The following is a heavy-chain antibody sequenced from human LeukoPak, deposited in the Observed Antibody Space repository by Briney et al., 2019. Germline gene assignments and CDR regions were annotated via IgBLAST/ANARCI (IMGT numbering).Heavy chain of an antibody. D-gene: IGHD4-23*01. CDR3: ARQGSQYGGSDY. Sequence: GASLKISCKGSGYSFTDYWIAWVRQMPGKRLEYMGINYPGDSDTRYSPSFQGQVTISADKSITTAYLQRNSLKASDTAIYFCARQGSQYGGSDYWGQGTLVTVSS. V-gene: IGHV5-51*01. J-gene: IGHJ4*02. CDR2: NYPGDSDT. CDR1: GYSFTDYW.